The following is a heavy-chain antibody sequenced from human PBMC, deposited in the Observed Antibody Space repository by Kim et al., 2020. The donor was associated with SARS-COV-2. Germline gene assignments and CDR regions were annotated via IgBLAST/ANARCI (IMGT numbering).Heavy chain of an antibody. D-gene: IGHD3-3*01. V-gene: IGHV4-31*02. CDR3: ARGRITIFGVVTEFDY. J-gene: IGHJ4*02. Sequence: SLKSRCNISVATSKNQFSLKLSSVTAADTAVYYCARGRITIFGVVTEFDYWGQGTLVTVSS.